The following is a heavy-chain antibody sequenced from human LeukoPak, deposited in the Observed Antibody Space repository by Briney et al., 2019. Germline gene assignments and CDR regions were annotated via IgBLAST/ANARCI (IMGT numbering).Heavy chain of an antibody. V-gene: IGHV4-59*01. CDR1: GGSISSYY. J-gene: IGHJ4*02. CDR3: ARQGYSYGYSYYFDY. Sequence: SETLSLTCTVSGGSISSYYWSWIRQPPGKGLEWIGYIYYSGGTNYNPSLKSRVTISVDTSKNQFSLKLSSVTAADTAVYYCARQGYSYGYSYYFDYWGQGTLVTVSS. CDR2: IYYSGGT. D-gene: IGHD5-18*01.